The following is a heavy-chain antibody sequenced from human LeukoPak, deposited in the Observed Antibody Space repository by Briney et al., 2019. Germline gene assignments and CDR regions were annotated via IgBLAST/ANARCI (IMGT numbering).Heavy chain of an antibody. CDR3: ASLAYYSFDY. Sequence: SQTLSLTCTVSGGSLSSGDYYWRWIRQPPGKGLEWIGYIFYTGSTYYNPSLKSRVTISVDTSKNQFSLRLSSVTAADTAVYYCASLAYYSFDYWGQGTLVTVSS. D-gene: IGHD2-21*01. CDR2: IFYTGST. J-gene: IGHJ4*02. CDR1: GGSLSSGDYY. V-gene: IGHV4-30-4*01.